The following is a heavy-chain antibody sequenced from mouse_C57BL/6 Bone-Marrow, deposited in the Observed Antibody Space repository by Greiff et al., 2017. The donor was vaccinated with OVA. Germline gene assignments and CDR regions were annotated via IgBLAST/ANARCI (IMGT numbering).Heavy chain of an antibody. CDR2: IDPANGNT. J-gene: IGHJ4*01. CDR1: GFNIKNNY. Sequence: VQLQQPVAELVRPGASVKLSCTASGFNIKNNYMHWVKQRPEQGLEWIGRIDPANGNTKYAPKFQGKATITADTSSNTAYLQLSSLTSEDTAIYYCARSDDYDRSYAMDYWGQGTSVTVSS. D-gene: IGHD2-4*01. V-gene: IGHV14-3*01. CDR3: ARSDDYDRSYAMDY.